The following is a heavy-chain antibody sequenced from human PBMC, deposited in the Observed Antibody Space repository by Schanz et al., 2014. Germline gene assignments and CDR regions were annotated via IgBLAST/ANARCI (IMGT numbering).Heavy chain of an antibody. V-gene: IGHV3-23*01. Sequence: EMQLLESGGGLIQPGGSLRLSCAASGFTFSSYAMSWVRQAPGKGLEWVSAISGSGGSTYYADSVKGRFTISRDNAKNSLFLQMSSLRAEDTAVYYCLAPDYGMDVWGQGTTVTVSS. J-gene: IGHJ6*02. CDR2: ISGSGGST. CDR3: LAPDYGMDV. CDR1: GFTFSSYA.